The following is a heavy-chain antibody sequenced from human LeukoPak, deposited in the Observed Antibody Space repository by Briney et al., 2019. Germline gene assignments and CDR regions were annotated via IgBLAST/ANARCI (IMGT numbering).Heavy chain of an antibody. CDR1: GYTFTSYG. V-gene: IGHV1-18*01. J-gene: IGHJ4*02. CDR2: ISAYNGNT. CDR3: ARAGLLWFGELPSFDY. D-gene: IGHD3-10*01. Sequence: ASVTVSCKASGYTFTSYGISWVRQAPGQGLEWMGWISAYNGNTNYAQKLQGRVTMTTDTSTSTAYMELRSLRSDDTAVYYCARAGLLWFGELPSFDYWGQGTLVTVSS.